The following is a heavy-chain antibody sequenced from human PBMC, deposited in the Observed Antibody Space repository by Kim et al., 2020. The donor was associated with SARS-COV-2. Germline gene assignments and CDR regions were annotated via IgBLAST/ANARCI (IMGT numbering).Heavy chain of an antibody. CDR2: ITGSSVYI. J-gene: IGHJ4*02. CDR1: GFTFSTYT. Sequence: GGSLRLSCAASGFTFSTYTMNWVRQAPGQGLEWVSSITGSSVYIHYADSVKGRFTISRDNAKNSLYLQMNGLTAEDTAVYYCARDDQLGGPYFFDFWGQGTLVTVSS. D-gene: IGHD6-6*01. V-gene: IGHV3-21*01. CDR3: ARDDQLGGPYFFDF.